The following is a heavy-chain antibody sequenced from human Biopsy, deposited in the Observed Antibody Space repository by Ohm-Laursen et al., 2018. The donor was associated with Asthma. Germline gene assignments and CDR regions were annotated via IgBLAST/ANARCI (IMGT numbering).Heavy chain of an antibody. CDR2: INHSGST. V-gene: IGHV4-34*01. CDR1: GGSFSGYY. J-gene: IGHJ5*02. Sequence: SETLSLTCTVYGGSFSGYYWSWIRQPPGKGLEWIGEINHSGSTNYNPSLKSRVTISVDTSKNRFSLKLSSVTAADTAVYYCARAGQCSSTSCYNPGWFDPWGQGTLVTVSS. CDR3: ARAGQCSSTSCYNPGWFDP. D-gene: IGHD2-2*01.